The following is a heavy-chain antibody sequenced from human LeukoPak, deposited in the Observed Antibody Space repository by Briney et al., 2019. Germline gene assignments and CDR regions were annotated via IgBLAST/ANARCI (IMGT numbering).Heavy chain of an antibody. J-gene: IGHJ4*02. V-gene: IGHV4-39*01. CDR3: ARLYWTGHFQLLFDY. D-gene: IGHD2-2*01. CDR1: GGSXSXXXXY. CDR2: IYYSGST. Sequence: GGSXSXXXXYWGXXRQPXXXXLXWIGSIYYSGSTYDNPDRKSRFTISVDTAKNACSRKLRSVTADDRAVYYCARLYWTGHFQLLFDYWGQGTLVTVSS.